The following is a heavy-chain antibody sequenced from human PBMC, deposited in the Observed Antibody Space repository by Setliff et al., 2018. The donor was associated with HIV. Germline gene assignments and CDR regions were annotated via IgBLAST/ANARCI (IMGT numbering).Heavy chain of an antibody. V-gene: IGHV1-69*11. J-gene: IGHJ5*02. CDR2: LIPVLGEP. D-gene: IGHD6-13*01. CDR1: GHTPRHYG. Sequence: SVKVSCKASGHTPRHYGINWIRQAPGQGLEWVGSLIPVLGEPHYAPRFQGRVTITADESTSTAYMELSSLRSDDTAVYYCARDFSGQQLVGGWFDPWGQGTLVTVSS. CDR3: ARDFSGQQLVGGWFDP.